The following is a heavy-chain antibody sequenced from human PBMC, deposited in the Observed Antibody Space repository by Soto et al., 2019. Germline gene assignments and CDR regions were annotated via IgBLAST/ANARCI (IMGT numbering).Heavy chain of an antibody. Sequence: GESLKISCKASGYGFSTRWIGWVRQMPGKGLEWMGIIFPSDSDTRYTPSLQGQVTISADKSINTAYLQWNSLKASDTAMYYCATPGGFGMDVWGQGTPVTVSS. D-gene: IGHD5-12*01. CDR1: GYGFSTRW. CDR3: ATPGGFGMDV. V-gene: IGHV5-51*01. J-gene: IGHJ6*02. CDR2: IFPSDSDT.